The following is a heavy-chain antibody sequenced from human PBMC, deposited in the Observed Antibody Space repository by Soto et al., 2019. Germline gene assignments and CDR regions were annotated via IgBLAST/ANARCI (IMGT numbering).Heavy chain of an antibody. V-gene: IGHV1-3*01. CDR1: GYTFTSYA. CDR2: INAGNGNT. D-gene: IGHD2-8*01. CDR3: ARVRIADCTNGVCPWPFDY. Sequence: RASVKVSCKASGYTFTSYAMHWVRQAPGQRLEWMGWINAGNGNTKYSQKFQGRVTITRDTSASTAYMELSSLRSEDTAVYYCARVRIADCTNGVCPWPFDYWGQGTLVTVSS. J-gene: IGHJ4*02.